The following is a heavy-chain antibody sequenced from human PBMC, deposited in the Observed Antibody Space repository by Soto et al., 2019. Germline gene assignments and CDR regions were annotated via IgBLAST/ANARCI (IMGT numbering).Heavy chain of an antibody. D-gene: IGHD2-15*01. Sequence: PGGSLRLSCAASGFTFSSYAMHWVRQAPGKGLEWVAVISYDGSNKYYADSVRGRFTISRDNSKNTLYLQMNSLRAEDTAVYYCARDRVDYYFDYWVQGTLVTVSS. CDR3: ARDRVDYYFDY. V-gene: IGHV3-30-3*01. CDR2: ISYDGSNK. CDR1: GFTFSSYA. J-gene: IGHJ4*02.